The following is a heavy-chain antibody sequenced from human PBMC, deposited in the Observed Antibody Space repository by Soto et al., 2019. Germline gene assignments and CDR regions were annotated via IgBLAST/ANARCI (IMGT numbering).Heavy chain of an antibody. J-gene: IGHJ4*02. V-gene: IGHV3-49*03. CDR1: GFTFGDYA. CDR2: IRSKAYGGTT. Sequence: SPRLSCTAAGFTFGDYAMSWFRQAPGKGLEWVGFIRSKAYGGTTEYAASVKGRFTISRDDSKSIAYLQMNSLKTEDTAVYYCTRAPVVTSYYFDYWGQGTLVTVSS. CDR3: TRAPVVTSYYFDY. D-gene: IGHD2-21*02.